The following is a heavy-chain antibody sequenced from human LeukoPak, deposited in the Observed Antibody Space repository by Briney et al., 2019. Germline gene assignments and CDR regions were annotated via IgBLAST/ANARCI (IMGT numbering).Heavy chain of an antibody. CDR2: IHSDGSST. J-gene: IGHJ4*02. Sequence: GGSLRLSCAASGFTFSSYWMHWVRQAPGKWLVWVSRIHSDGSSTSYADSVRGRFTISRDDAKSTLYLQMNSLRAEDTAVYYCARSGWPYYFDYWGQGTLVTVSS. V-gene: IGHV3-74*01. D-gene: IGHD3-22*01. CDR1: GFTFSSYW. CDR3: ARSGWPYYFDY.